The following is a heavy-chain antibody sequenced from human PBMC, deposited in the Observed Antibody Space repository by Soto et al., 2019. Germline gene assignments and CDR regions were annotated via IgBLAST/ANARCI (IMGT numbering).Heavy chain of an antibody. J-gene: IGHJ6*03. CDR3: PRARWGGIGSYYYYMDV. V-gene: IGHV1-18*01. Sequence: QVQLVQSGAEVKKPGASVKVSCKASGYTFTSYGISWVRQAPGQGLEWMGWISAYNGNTNYAQKLQGRVTMTTDTSTSTAYMELRSLRSDHTAVYYCPRARWGGIGSYYYYMDVWGKGTTVTVSS. CDR1: GYTFTSYG. D-gene: IGHD2-15*01. CDR2: ISAYNGNT.